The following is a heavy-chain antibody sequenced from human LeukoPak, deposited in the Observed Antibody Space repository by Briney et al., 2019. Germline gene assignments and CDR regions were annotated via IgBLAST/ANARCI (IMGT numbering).Heavy chain of an antibody. Sequence: ASVKVSCKASGYTFTSYGISWVRQAPGQGLEWMGWISAYNGNTNYAQKLQGRVTMTTDTSTSTAYMELRSLRSDDTAVYYCARDIVVVVAGNWFDPWGQGTLVTVSS. CDR1: GYTFTSYG. CDR2: ISAYNGNT. J-gene: IGHJ5*02. V-gene: IGHV1-18*01. D-gene: IGHD2-15*01. CDR3: ARDIVVVVAGNWFDP.